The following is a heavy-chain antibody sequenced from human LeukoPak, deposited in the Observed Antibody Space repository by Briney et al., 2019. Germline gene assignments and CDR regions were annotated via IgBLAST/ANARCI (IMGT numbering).Heavy chain of an antibody. CDR1: GVTFSNYA. CDR2: IIPIFGTA. Sequence: ASVKVSCKASGVTFSNYAISWVRQAPGQGLEWMGGIIPIFGTANYAQKFQGRVTITADKSTSTAYMELSSLRSEDTAVYYCARGRLAVAGRVYYMDVWGEGTTVTVSS. V-gene: IGHV1-69*06. J-gene: IGHJ6*03. D-gene: IGHD6-19*01. CDR3: ARGRLAVAGRVYYMDV.